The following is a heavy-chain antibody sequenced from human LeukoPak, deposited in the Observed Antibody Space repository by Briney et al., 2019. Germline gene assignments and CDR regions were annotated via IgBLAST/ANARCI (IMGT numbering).Heavy chain of an antibody. CDR3: ARGGYDYGFVDY. Sequence: SETLSLTCTVSGGSISSGDYYWSWIRQPPGKGLEWIGYIYYSGSTYYNPSLKRRVTISVDTSKNQFSLKLSSVTAADTAVYYCARGGYDYGFVDYWGQGTLVTVSS. CDR1: GGSISSGDYY. CDR2: IYYSGST. V-gene: IGHV4-30-4*01. J-gene: IGHJ4*02. D-gene: IGHD5-12*01.